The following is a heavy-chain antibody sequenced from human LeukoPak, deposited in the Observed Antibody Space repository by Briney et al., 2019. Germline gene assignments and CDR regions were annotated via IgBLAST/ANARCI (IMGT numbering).Heavy chain of an antibody. CDR1: GFTITSYT. CDR2: INGNTGNT. CDR3: AKGVPGYSSGWSYFHH. J-gene: IGHJ1*01. V-gene: IGHV3-23*01. Sequence: PGGSLRLSCAASGFTITSYTMYWVRLAPPTGMGLVSGINGNTGNTYYADSVKGRFSISRDYSKNSLFLQMNSLRDDDTAMYYCAKGVPGYSSGWSYFHHWGQGTLVTVFS. D-gene: IGHD6-19*01.